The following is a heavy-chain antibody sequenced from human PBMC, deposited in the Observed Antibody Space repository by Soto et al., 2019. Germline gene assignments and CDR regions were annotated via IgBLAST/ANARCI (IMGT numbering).Heavy chain of an antibody. V-gene: IGHV3-7*01. Sequence: GGSLRLSCAASGFTFSSYWMSWVRQAPGKGLEWVANIKQDGSEKYYVDSVKGRFTISRDNAKNSLYLQMNSLRAEDTAVYCCARDLGESYYDFDYWGQGTLVTVSS. J-gene: IGHJ4*02. CDR2: IKQDGSEK. CDR1: GFTFSSYW. CDR3: ARDLGESYYDFDY. D-gene: IGHD1-26*01.